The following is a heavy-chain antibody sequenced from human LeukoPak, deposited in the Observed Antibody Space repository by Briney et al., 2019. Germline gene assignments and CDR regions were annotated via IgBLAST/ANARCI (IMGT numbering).Heavy chain of an antibody. CDR2: IKQDGSEK. Sequence: GGSLRLSCAASGFTFSSYWMSWVRQAPGRGLEWVANIKQDGSEKYYVDSVKGRFTISRDNAKNSLYLQMNSLRAEDTAVYYCARDQERDSSGYYSAYYYGMDVWGQGTTVTVSS. CDR3: ARDQERDSSGYYSAYYYGMDV. D-gene: IGHD3-22*01. J-gene: IGHJ6*02. V-gene: IGHV3-7*01. CDR1: GFTFSSYW.